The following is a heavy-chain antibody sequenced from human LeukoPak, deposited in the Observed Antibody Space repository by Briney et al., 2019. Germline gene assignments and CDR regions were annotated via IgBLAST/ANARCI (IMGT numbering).Heavy chain of an antibody. CDR2: IYFSGST. V-gene: IGHV4-31*03. Sequence: PSETLSLTCTVSGGSISSGGYYWRWIRQHPGKVLEWLAYIYFSGSTYYNPSLKSRVTISVDTSKNQFSLKLSSVTAADTAVYYCARAFESGYFIGTVTTIDYFDYWGQGTLVTVSS. CDR3: ARAFESGYFIGTVTTIDYFDY. J-gene: IGHJ4*02. D-gene: IGHD4-11*01. CDR1: GGSISSGGYY.